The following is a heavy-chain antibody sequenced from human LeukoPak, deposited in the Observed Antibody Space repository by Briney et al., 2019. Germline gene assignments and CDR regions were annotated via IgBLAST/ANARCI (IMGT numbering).Heavy chain of an antibody. V-gene: IGHV3-48*01. J-gene: IGHJ4*02. CDR1: GFTVGNNY. CDR3: AVRTIFGVVSYYFDY. CDR2: ISSSSSTI. Sequence: GGSLRLSCAASGFTVGNNYMSWVRQAPGKGLEWVSYISSSSSTIYYADSVKGRFTISRDNAKNSLYLQMNGLRAEDTAVYYCAVRTIFGVVSYYFDYWGQGTLVTVSS. D-gene: IGHD3-3*01.